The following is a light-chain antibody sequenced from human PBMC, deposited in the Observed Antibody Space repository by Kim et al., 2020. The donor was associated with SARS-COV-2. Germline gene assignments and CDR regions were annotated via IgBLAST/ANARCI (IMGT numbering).Light chain of an antibody. CDR3: ATWDDILDGQI. CDR2: RNN. Sequence: GQRVTFLCYGSSSNIGKNFVYLYLQLPRMAPKLLIYRNNQRPSGVPDRFSGSKSDTSASLAISGLRPEDEGDYYCATWDDILDGQIFGGGTQLTVL. V-gene: IGLV1-47*01. CDR1: SSNIGKNF. J-gene: IGLJ2*01.